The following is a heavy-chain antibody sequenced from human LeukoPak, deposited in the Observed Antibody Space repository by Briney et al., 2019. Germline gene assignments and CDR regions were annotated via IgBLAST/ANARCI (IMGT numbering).Heavy chain of an antibody. J-gene: IGHJ6*03. CDR3: ARDLGPYCSSTSCLTPDYYYYYMDV. V-gene: IGHV4-59*12. CDR2: IYYNVTT. D-gene: IGHD2-2*01. Sequence: PSETLSLTCTVSGGSLRDYFWSWVRQTPEKGLEWIGFIYYNVTTNYNPSLKSRVTMSVDTSKSQFSLKLSSVTAADTAVYYCARDLGPYCSSTSCLTPDYYYYYMDVWGKGTTVTVSS. CDR1: GGSLRDYF.